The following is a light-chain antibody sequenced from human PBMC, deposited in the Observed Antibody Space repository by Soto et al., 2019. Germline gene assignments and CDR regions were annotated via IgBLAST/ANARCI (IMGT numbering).Light chain of an antibody. CDR1: SGDVGAYDF. J-gene: IGLJ1*01. V-gene: IGLV2-14*01. Sequence: QSALTQPASVSGSPGQSITISCTGTSGDVGAYDFVSWYQHHPDKAPRLVIYDVSRRPAGASDRFSGSKSGSTASLTISSLQAEDEADYYCVSFTVHYSYVFGTGTKVTVL. CDR3: VSFTVHYSYV. CDR2: DVS.